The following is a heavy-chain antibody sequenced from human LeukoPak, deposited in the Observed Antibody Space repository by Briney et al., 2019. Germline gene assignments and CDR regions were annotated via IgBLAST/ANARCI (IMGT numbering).Heavy chain of an antibody. CDR3: ARDWGVGDHSDY. CDR1: GFTFSSYG. CDR2: IWYDGSNK. J-gene: IGHJ4*02. V-gene: IGHV3-33*01. D-gene: IGHD1-26*01. Sequence: PGGSLRLSCAASGFTFSSYGMHWVRQAPGKGLEWVAIIWYDGSNKYYADSVKGRFTISRDNSKNALYLQMNSLRVEDTAVYYCARDWGVGDHSDYWGQGTLVTVSS.